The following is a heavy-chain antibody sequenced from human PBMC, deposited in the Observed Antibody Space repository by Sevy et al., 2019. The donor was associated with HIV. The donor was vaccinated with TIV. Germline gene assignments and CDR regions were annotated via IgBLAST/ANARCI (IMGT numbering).Heavy chain of an antibody. D-gene: IGHD3-3*01. CDR1: GFTFGSYG. CDR3: SRDRAWGVVRGGGNWFDP. CDR2: ISSDGSDK. Sequence: GGSLRLSCAASGFTFGSYGMSWVRQAPGKGLDYVAVISSDGSDKYYADSVKGRFTISRDNSKNTLFLQMNSLRADDTAVDYCSRDRAWGVVRGGGNWFDPWGQGTLVTVSS. V-gene: IGHV3-30*03. J-gene: IGHJ5*02.